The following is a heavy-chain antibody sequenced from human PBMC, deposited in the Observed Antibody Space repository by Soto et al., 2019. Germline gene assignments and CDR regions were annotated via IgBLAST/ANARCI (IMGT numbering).Heavy chain of an antibody. Sequence: GGSLRLSCAASGFTFSSYEMNWVRQAPGKGLEWVSYISSSGSTIYYADSVKGRFTISRDNAKNSLYLQMNSLRAEDTAVYYCARDIVVVPAAIPRAKIYYYYGMDVWGQGTTVTVPS. CDR2: ISSSGSTI. J-gene: IGHJ6*02. D-gene: IGHD2-2*01. CDR3: ARDIVVVPAAIPRAKIYYYYGMDV. CDR1: GFTFSSYE. V-gene: IGHV3-48*03.